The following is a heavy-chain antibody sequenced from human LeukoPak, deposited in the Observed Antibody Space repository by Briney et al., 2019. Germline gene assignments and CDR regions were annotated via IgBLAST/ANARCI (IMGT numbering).Heavy chain of an antibody. J-gene: IGHJ4*02. CDR2: IYYSGST. CDR3: ARDAGYSYGYSVDY. D-gene: IGHD5-18*01. Sequence: PSETLSLTCTVSGGSISSYYWSWIRQPPGKGLEWIGSIYYSGSTYYNPSLKSRVTISVDTSKNQFSLKLSSVTAADTAVYHCARDAGYSYGYSVDYWGQGTLVTVSS. V-gene: IGHV4-59*12. CDR1: GGSISSYY.